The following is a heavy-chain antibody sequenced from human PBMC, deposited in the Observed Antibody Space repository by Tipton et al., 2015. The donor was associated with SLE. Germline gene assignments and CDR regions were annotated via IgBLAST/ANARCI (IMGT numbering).Heavy chain of an antibody. Sequence: SLRLSCVASGFTFSHYGIHWVRQAPGKGLEWVALIWHDEANKYYADSLQGRFTISRDNSKNTVYLQMNSLTAEDTAMYYCARDHGGLYNSTWSRYYFDYWGQGTVVSVSS. CDR3: ARDHGGLYNSTWSRYYFDY. CDR1: GFTFSHYG. J-gene: IGHJ4*02. V-gene: IGHV3-33*01. D-gene: IGHD6-13*01. CDR2: IWHDEANK.